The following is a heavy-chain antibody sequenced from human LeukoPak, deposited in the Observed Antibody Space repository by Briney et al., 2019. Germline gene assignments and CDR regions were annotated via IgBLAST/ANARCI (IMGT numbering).Heavy chain of an antibody. CDR2: ISYDGSNK. D-gene: IGHD3-3*01. Sequence: GVSLRLSCAASGFTFSSYGMHWVRQAPGKGLEWVAVISYDGSNKYYADSVKGRFTISRDNSKNTLYLQMNSLRAEDTAVYYCASSYYDFWSGYYTHFDYWGQGTLVTVSS. V-gene: IGHV3-30*03. J-gene: IGHJ4*02. CDR3: ASSYYDFWSGYYTHFDY. CDR1: GFTFSSYG.